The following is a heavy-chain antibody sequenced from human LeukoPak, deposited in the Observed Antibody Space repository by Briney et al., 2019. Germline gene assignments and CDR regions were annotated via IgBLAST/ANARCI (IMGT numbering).Heavy chain of an antibody. D-gene: IGHD5-24*01. CDR1: GLTFSSYG. CDR3: ARDRFRDLYYFDY. CDR2: IWYDGSNK. Sequence: GRSLRLSCAASGLTFSSYGMHWVRQAPGKGLEWVAVIWYDGSNKYYADSVKGRFTISRDNSKNTLYLQMNSLRAEDTAVYYCARDRFRDLYYFDYWGQGTLVTVSS. J-gene: IGHJ4*02. V-gene: IGHV3-33*01.